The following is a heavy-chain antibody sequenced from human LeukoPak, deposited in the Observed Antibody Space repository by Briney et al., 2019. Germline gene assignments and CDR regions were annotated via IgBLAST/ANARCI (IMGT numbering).Heavy chain of an antibody. V-gene: IGHV5-51*01. D-gene: IGHD2-2*01. CDR1: GYSFSSNW. CDR3: AREGQLAAMGGPYNWFDP. CDR2: IYPGDSDT. Sequence: GESLKISYKGSGYSFSSNWIGWVRQMPGKGLEWMGTIYPGDSDTRYSPSFQGQVTISADKYISTAYLQWSSLKASDTAIYYCAREGQLAAMGGPYNWFDPWGQGTLVTVSS. J-gene: IGHJ5*02.